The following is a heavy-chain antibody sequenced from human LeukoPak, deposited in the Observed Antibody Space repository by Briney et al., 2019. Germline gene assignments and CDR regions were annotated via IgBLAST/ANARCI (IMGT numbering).Heavy chain of an antibody. CDR2: ISYDGSNK. V-gene: IGHV3-30*04. CDR1: GFTFSSYA. CDR3: ARGKPDAFDI. J-gene: IGHJ3*02. Sequence: GRSLRLSCAASGFTFSSYAMHGVRQAPGKGLEWVAVISYDGSNKYYADSVKGRFTISRDNSKNTLYLQMNSLRAEDTAVYYCARGKPDAFDIWGQGTMVTVSS.